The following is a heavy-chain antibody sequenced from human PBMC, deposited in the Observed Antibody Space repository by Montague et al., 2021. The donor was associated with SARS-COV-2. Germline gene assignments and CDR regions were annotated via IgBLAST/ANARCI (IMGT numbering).Heavy chain of an antibody. Sequence: SETLSLTCAVYGGSFGGYYWSWLRQPPGKGLEWIGEINHSGSTNYNPSLKSRVTISVDTPKNQFSLKLSSVTAADTAVYYCASLTLGYCSSTSCYSDWFDPWGQGTLVTVSS. J-gene: IGHJ5*02. CDR3: ASLTLGYCSSTSCYSDWFDP. V-gene: IGHV4-34*01. CDR1: GGSFGGYY. D-gene: IGHD2-2*02. CDR2: INHSGST.